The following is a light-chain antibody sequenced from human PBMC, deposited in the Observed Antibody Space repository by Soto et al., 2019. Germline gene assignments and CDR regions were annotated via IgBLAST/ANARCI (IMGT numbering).Light chain of an antibody. CDR1: QSDSHSY. J-gene: IGKJ1*01. V-gene: IGKV3-20*01. CDR3: LLYGNSPWT. Sequence: EIVLTQSPGTLSLSPGERATLSCSASQSDSHSYLAWYQQEPGQAPRLLMHSVSIRATGIPDRFSGSGSGTDFTLTISRLELEDFAVYYCLLYGNSPWTFGQGTKVEIK. CDR2: SVS.